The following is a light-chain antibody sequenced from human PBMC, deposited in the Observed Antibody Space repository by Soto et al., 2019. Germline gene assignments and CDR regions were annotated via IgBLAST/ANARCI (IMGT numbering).Light chain of an antibody. Sequence: EIVMTQSPATLSVSPGERATLSCRASQSVNNNLAWYQQKPGQAPRLLIYGASARATGIPARFSGSGSGTEFTLNISSLQSEDFAVYYCQQYNNWPLTVGGGTNVEIK. CDR1: QSVNNN. CDR2: GAS. CDR3: QQYNNWPLT. J-gene: IGKJ4*01. V-gene: IGKV3-15*01.